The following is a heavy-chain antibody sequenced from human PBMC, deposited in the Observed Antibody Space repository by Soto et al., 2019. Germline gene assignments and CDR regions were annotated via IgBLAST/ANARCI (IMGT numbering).Heavy chain of an antibody. Sequence: GGSLRLSCAASGFTFSNAWMSWVRQAPGKGLEWVGRIKSKTDGGTTDYAAPVKGRFTISRDDSKNTLYLQMNSLKTEDTALYYCTTDTVVAVPAGYYFDEGGEGDLFP. CDR3: TTDTVVAVPAGYYFDE. J-gene: IGHJ4*02. V-gene: IGHV3-15*01. D-gene: IGHD2-2*01. CDR1: GFTFSNAW. CDR2: IKSKTDGGTT.